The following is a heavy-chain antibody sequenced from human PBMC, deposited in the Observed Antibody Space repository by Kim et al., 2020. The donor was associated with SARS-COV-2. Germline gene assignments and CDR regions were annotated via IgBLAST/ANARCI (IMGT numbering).Heavy chain of an antibody. Sequence: YPHSVKGRFTISRDNAKTSLYLQMNSLRAEDTALYYCAKEMTKDYYGMDVWGQGTTVTVSS. D-gene: IGHD4-17*01. J-gene: IGHJ6*02. V-gene: IGHV3-9*01. CDR3: AKEMTKDYYGMDV.